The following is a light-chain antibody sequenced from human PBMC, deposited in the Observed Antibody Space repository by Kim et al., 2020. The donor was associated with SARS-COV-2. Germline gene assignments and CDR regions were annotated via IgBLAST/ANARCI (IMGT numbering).Light chain of an antibody. CDR2: YDS. CDR1: NIGSKS. V-gene: IGLV3-21*04. CDR3: QVWGSGVV. J-gene: IGLJ2*01. Sequence: VSVAPGKTARITCGGNNIGSKSVHWYQQKPGQAPVLVIYYDSDRPSGIPERFSGSNSGNTATLTISRVEAGDEADYYCQVWGSGVVFGGGTQLTDL.